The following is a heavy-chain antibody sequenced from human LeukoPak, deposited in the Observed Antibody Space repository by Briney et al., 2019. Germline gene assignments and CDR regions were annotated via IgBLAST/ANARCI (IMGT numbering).Heavy chain of an antibody. D-gene: IGHD6-19*01. J-gene: IGHJ4*02. CDR3: ARDSGWSLFDY. CDR1: GGSISSGDYY. V-gene: IGHV4-30-4*08. Sequence: PSQTLSLTCTVSGGSISSGDYYWSWIRQPPGKGLEWIGYIYYSGSAYYNPSLKSRVTISVDTSKNQFSLKLSSVTAADTAVYYCARDSGWSLFDYWGQGTLVTVSS. CDR2: IYYSGSA.